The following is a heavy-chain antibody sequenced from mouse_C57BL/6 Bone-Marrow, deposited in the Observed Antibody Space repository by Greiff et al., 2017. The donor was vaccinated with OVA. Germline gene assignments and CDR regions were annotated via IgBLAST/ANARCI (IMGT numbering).Heavy chain of an antibody. CDR3: ARNLGDYLPWFAY. CDR1: GFSLTSYA. V-gene: IGHV2-9-1*01. Sequence: VKLVESGPGLVAPSQSLSITCTVSGFSLTSYAISWVRQPPGKGLEWLGVIWTGGGTNYNSALKSRLSISKYNSKSQVFLKMNSLQTDDTARYYCARNLGDYLPWFAYWGQGTLVTVSA. J-gene: IGHJ3*01. CDR2: IWTGGGT. D-gene: IGHD2-4*01.